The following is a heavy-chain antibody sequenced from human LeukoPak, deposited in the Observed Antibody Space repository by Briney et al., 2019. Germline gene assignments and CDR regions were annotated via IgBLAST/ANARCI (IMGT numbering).Heavy chain of an antibody. V-gene: IGHV3-74*01. CDR2: INSDGSST. D-gene: IGHD3-3*01. Sequence: GGSLRLSCAASGFTFSSYWMHWVRQAPGKGLVWVSRINSDGSSTSYADSVKGRFTISRDNSKNTLYLQMNSLRAEDTAVYYCANSLSPRPDYDFWSGYSLNYFDYWGQGTLVTVSS. J-gene: IGHJ4*02. CDR3: ANSLSPRPDYDFWSGYSLNYFDY. CDR1: GFTFSSYW.